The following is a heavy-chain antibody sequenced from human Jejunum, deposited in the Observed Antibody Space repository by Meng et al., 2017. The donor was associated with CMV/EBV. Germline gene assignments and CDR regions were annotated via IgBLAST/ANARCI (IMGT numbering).Heavy chain of an antibody. CDR2: IHPITGGT. CDR3: AKVIMTSRPGSPLDY. CDR1: GYTFTDSY. J-gene: IGHJ4*02. D-gene: IGHD3-16*01. V-gene: IGHV1-2*02. Sequence: GYTFTDSYIPWVRQAPGQGLELMGWIHPITGGTHYTQNFQGRVTMTRDTSISTAYLDLTRLTSDDTAVYYCAKVIMTSRPGSPLDYWGQGTLVTVSS.